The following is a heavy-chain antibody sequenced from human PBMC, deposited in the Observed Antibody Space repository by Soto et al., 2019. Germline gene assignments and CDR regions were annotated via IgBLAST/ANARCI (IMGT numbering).Heavy chain of an antibody. CDR1: GGSINSTFYY. CDR3: ARSGYSYGPNPLLY. V-gene: IGHV4-39*07. D-gene: IGHD5-18*01. CDR2: IYYSGST. J-gene: IGHJ4*02. Sequence: SETLSLTCTVSGGSINSTFYYWGWIRQPPGKGLEWIGSIYYSGSTSYNPSLKSRVTISVDTSKNQFSLKLSSVTAADTAVYYCARSGYSYGPNPLLYWGQGTLVTVSS.